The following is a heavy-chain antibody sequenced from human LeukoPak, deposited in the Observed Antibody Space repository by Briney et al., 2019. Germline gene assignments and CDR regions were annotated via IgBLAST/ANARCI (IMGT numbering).Heavy chain of an antibody. Sequence: SETLSLTCAVSGYSISSGYYWGWIRQPPGKGLEWIGSIYHSGSTYYNPSLKSRVTISVDTSKNQFSLKLGSVTAADTAVYYCAREGKTVAGTSDYWGQGTLVTVSS. CDR1: GYSISSGYY. CDR3: AREGKTVAGTSDY. D-gene: IGHD6-19*01. V-gene: IGHV4-38-2*02. CDR2: IYHSGST. J-gene: IGHJ4*02.